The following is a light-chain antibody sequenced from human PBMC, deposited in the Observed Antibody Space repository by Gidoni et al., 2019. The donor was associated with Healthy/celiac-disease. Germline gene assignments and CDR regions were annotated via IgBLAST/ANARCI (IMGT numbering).Light chain of an antibody. CDR2: GAS. V-gene: IGKV3-15*01. Sequence: ERVMTQSPAPLSVSPGERATLSCRASQSVSSNLAWYQQKPGQAPRLLIYGASTRATGIPAMFSGSGSGTEFTLTISSLQSEDFAVYYCQQYNNWPRTFGQGTKVEIK. CDR3: QQYNNWPRT. CDR1: QSVSSN. J-gene: IGKJ1*01.